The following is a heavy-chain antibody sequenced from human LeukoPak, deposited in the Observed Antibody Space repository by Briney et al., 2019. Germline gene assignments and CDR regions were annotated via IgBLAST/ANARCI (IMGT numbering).Heavy chain of an antibody. J-gene: IGHJ6*03. Sequence: GGSLRLSCAASGFTFSSFDMHWVRQPTGQGLEWVSTIGTARDTYYPGSVEGRFTLSRNNAKNSLYLQINSLTAGDTAVYYCARGPPRGKYYYMDVWGKGTTVTVSS. CDR1: GFTFSSFD. CDR2: IGTARDT. D-gene: IGHD1-1*01. CDR3: ARGPPRGKYYYMDV. V-gene: IGHV3-13*01.